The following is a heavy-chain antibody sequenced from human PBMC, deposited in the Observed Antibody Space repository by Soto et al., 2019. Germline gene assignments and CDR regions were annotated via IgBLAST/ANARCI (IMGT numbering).Heavy chain of an antibody. Sequence: GGSLRLSCAGSGLTFTRYSMNWVRQAPGKGLEWVSSISSTTNYIYYGDSMKGRFTISRDNAKNSLYLEMNSLRAEDTAVYYCARESEDLTSNFDYWGQGTLVTV. CDR1: GLTFTRYS. V-gene: IGHV3-21*06. CDR2: ISSTTNYI. J-gene: IGHJ4*02. CDR3: ARESEDLTSNFDY.